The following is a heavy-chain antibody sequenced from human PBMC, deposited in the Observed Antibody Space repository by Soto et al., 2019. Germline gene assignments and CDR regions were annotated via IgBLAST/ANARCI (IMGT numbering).Heavy chain of an antibody. J-gene: IGHJ4*02. D-gene: IGHD2-2*01. CDR2: IYNNGRT. CDR1: GGSISSSS. CDR3: ARARFCTSTSCYHYFDF. Sequence: SETLSLTCTVSGGSISSSSWSWIRQPPGRGLEWIGYIYNNGRTDYNPSLKSRVTISVDTSKNHFSLKLSSVTPADTAVYYCARARFCTSTSCYHYFDFWGQGTLVTVSS. V-gene: IGHV4-59*01.